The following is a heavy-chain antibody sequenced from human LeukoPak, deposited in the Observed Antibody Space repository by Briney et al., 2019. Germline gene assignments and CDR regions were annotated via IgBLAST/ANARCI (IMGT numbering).Heavy chain of an antibody. D-gene: IGHD1-26*01. CDR1: GFTFSSYW. J-gene: IGHJ4*02. Sequence: GGSLRLSCAASGFTFSSYWMSWVRQAPGKGLEWVANIKYDGSEKNYVDSVRGRFLISRDEAKSSLYLEMNSLRVEDTAVYFCAREGRWDKTPNSWGQGTLVTVSS. CDR2: IKYDGSEK. CDR3: AREGRWDKTPNS. V-gene: IGHV3-7*01.